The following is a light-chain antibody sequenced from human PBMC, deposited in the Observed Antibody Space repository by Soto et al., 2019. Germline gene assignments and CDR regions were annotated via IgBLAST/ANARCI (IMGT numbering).Light chain of an antibody. CDR1: SSDVGAYDY. CDR3: SSFAGINNLL. CDR2: EVS. Sequence: QSVLTQPPSASGSPGQSVTISCTGTSSDVGAYDYVSWYQQHPGKAPKLMIYEVSQRPSGVPDRFSGSKSGNTAFLTISGLQAEDEGDYYCSSFAGINNLLFGGGTKLTVL. V-gene: IGLV2-8*01. J-gene: IGLJ2*01.